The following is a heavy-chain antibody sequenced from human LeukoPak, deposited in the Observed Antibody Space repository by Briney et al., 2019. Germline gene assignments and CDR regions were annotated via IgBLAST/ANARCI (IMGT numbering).Heavy chain of an antibody. Sequence: PETLSLTCTVSGGSISSSSYYWGWIRQPPGKGLEWIGSIYYSGSTNYNPSLKSRVTISVDTSKNQFSLKLSSVTTADTAVYYCARVGGAAAGDYWGQGTLVTVSS. J-gene: IGHJ4*02. CDR3: ARVGGAAAGDY. CDR1: GGSISSSSYY. CDR2: IYYSGST. D-gene: IGHD6-13*01. V-gene: IGHV4-39*07.